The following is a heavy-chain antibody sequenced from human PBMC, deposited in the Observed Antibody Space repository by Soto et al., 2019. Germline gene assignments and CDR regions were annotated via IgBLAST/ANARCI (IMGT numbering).Heavy chain of an antibody. CDR2: IIPIFGTA. CDR3: ATGYYYDSSGPLDAFDI. V-gene: IGHV1-69*13. D-gene: IGHD3-22*01. J-gene: IGHJ3*02. Sequence: GASVKVSCKASGGTFSSYAISWVRQAPGQGLEWMGGIIPIFGTANYAQKFQGRVTITADESTSTAYMGLSSLRSEDTAVYYCATGYYYDSSGPLDAFDIWGQGTMVTVSS. CDR1: GGTFSSYA.